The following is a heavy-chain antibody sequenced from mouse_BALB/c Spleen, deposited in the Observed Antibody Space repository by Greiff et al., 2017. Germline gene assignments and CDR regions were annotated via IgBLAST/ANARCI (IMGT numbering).Heavy chain of an antibody. CDR1: GYTFTSYW. CDR3: TREGDYRYKNLDY. D-gene: IGHD2-14*01. V-gene: IGHV1-69*02. CDR2: IYPSDSYT. Sequence: VQLQQPGAELVRPGASVKLSCKASGYTFTSYWINWVKQRPGQGLEWIGNIYPSDSYTNYNQKFKDKATLTVDKSSSTAYMQLSSPTSEDSAVYVYTREGDYRYKNLDYWGEGNTLTVSS. J-gene: IGHJ2*01.